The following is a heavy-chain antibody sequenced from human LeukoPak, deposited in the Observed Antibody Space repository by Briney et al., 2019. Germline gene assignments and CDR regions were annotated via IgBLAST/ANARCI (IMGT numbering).Heavy chain of an antibody. CDR2: IYSGGTT. Sequence: GGSLGLSCAASGFTVSTNYLSWVRQAPGKGLEWVSVIYSGGTTHYADSVKGGFTISRDNSKNTLYLQMNSLRVEDTAVYYCARTYYYDSSGPDWGQGTLVTVSS. CDR3: ARTYYYDSSGPD. D-gene: IGHD3-22*01. J-gene: IGHJ4*02. V-gene: IGHV3-66*01. CDR1: GFTVSTNY.